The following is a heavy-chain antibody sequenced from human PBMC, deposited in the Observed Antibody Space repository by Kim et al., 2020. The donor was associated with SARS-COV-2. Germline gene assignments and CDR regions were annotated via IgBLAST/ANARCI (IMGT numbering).Heavy chain of an antibody. J-gene: IGHJ3*02. CDR2: IYSGGST. CDR3: ARVWGDYYDSSGYYQRIDAFDI. Sequence: GGSLRLSCAASGFTVSSNYMSWVRQAPGKGLEWVSVIYSGGSTYYADSVKGRFTISRDNSKNTLYLQMNSLRAEDTAVYYCARVWGDYYDSSGYYQRIDAFDIWGQGTMVTVSS. CDR1: GFTVSSNY. V-gene: IGHV3-53*01. D-gene: IGHD3-22*01.